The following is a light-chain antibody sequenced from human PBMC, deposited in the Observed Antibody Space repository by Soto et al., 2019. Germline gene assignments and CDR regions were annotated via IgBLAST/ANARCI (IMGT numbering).Light chain of an antibody. CDR3: QSYDSSLSGVV. J-gene: IGLJ2*01. V-gene: IGLV1-40*01. CDR1: SSNIGAGYD. CDR2: GNS. Sequence: QLVLTQPPSVSGAPGQRVTISCTGNSSNIGAGYDVHWYQQLPGTAPKLLIYGNSNRPSGVPDRFSGSKSGTSASLAITGLQAEDEADYYCQSYDSSLSGVVFGGGTKLTVL.